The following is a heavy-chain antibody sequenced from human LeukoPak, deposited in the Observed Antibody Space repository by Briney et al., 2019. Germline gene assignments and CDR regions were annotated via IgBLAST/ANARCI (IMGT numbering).Heavy chain of an antibody. J-gene: IGHJ3*02. CDR1: GFTFSDYY. CDR3: ARDSSSLQAFDI. V-gene: IGHV3-11*01. CDR2: ISSSGSTI. Sequence: PGGSLRLSCAASGFTFSDYYMSWIRQAPGKGLEWVSYISSSGSTIYYADSVKGRFTISRDNAKNSLYLQMNSLRAEDTAVYCCARDSSSLQAFDIWGQGTMVTVSS. D-gene: IGHD6-13*01.